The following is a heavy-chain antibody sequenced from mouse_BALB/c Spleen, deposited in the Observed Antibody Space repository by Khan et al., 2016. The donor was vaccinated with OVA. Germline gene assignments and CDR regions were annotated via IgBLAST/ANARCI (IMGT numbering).Heavy chain of an antibody. CDR2: ISTYYGDA. CDR1: GYTFTDFT. J-gene: IGHJ3*01. CDR3: GRGGGGDRFLY. Sequence: QVQLQQPGAELVRPGVSVKISCKGSGYTFTDFTMHWVKQSHAMSLEWIGVISTYYGDANYNQKFKDKATMTVDKSSNTAYMDLARLTSEDSAILAGGRGGGGDRFLYWGQGTLVTVSA. V-gene: IGHV1S137*01. D-gene: IGHD6-1*01.